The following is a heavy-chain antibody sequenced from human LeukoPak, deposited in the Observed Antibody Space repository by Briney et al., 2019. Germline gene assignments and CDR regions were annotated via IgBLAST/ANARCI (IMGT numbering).Heavy chain of an antibody. CDR1: GGTFSSYA. CDR3: ARDNEDCSSTSCYAGPVLDY. J-gene: IGHJ4*02. Sequence: ASVKVSCKASGGTFSSYAISWVRQAPGQGLEWMGGIITIFGTANSAQKIQVRVTITADESTSTAYMELSSLRSEDTAVYYCARDNEDCSSTSCYAGPVLDYWGQGTLVTVSS. D-gene: IGHD2-2*01. V-gene: IGHV1-69*13. CDR2: IITIFGTA.